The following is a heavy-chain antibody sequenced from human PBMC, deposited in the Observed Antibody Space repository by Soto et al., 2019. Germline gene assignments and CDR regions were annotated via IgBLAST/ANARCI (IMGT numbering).Heavy chain of an antibody. Sequence: ASVKVSCKASGYTFTSYDINWVRQATGQGLEWMGWMNPNSGNTGYAQKFQGRVTMTRNTSISTAYMELSSLRSEDTAVYYCARYSGSGPLGNYYYMDVWGKGTTVTVSS. CDR2: MNPNSGNT. J-gene: IGHJ6*03. D-gene: IGHD3-10*01. CDR1: GYTFTSYD. CDR3: ARYSGSGPLGNYYYMDV. V-gene: IGHV1-8*01.